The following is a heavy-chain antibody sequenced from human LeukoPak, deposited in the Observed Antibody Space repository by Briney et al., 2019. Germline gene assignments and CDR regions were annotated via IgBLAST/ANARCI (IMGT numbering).Heavy chain of an antibody. CDR3: AKGGIFSRSGYFDY. CDR2: ISSSSSTI. J-gene: IGHJ4*02. D-gene: IGHD3-9*01. CDR1: GFTFSSYS. V-gene: IGHV3-48*01. Sequence: GGSLRLSCAASGFTFSSYSMNWVRQAPGRGLEWVSYISSSSSTIYYADSVKGRFTISRDNSKNTLYLQMNSLRAEDTAVYYCAKGGIFSRSGYFDYWGQGTLVTVSS.